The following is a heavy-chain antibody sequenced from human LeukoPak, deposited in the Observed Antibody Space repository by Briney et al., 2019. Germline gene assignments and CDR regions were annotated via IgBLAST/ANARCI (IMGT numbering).Heavy chain of an antibody. V-gene: IGHV4-59*01. CDR3: ASSPGSSRADNYYYDYGMDV. D-gene: IGHD1-1*01. CDR1: GGSISNYY. Sequence: PSETLSLTCTVSGGSISNYYWSWIRQPPGKGLEWIGYIYYSGSTNYNPSLKSRVTISVDMSKNQFSLNLSSVTAADTAVYYCASSPGSSRADNYYYDYGMDVWGQGTTVTVSS. CDR2: IYYSGST. J-gene: IGHJ6*02.